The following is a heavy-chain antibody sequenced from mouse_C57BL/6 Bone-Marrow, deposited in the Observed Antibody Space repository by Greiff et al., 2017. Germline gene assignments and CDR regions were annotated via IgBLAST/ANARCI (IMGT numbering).Heavy chain of an antibody. J-gene: IGHJ3*01. CDR3: TKAYYYGSSFAY. Sequence: VQLQQSGTVLARPGASVKMSCKTSGYTFTSYWMHWVKQRPGQGLEWIGAIYPGNSDTSYNQKFKGKAKLTAVTSASTAYMELSSLTNEDSAVYYCTKAYYYGSSFAYWGQGTLVTVSA. V-gene: IGHV1-5*01. CDR2: IYPGNSDT. CDR1: GYTFTSYW. D-gene: IGHD1-1*01.